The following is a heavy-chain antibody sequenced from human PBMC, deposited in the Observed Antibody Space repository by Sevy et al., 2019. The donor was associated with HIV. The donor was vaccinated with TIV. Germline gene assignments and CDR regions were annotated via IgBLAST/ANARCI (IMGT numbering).Heavy chain of an antibody. CDR2: ISSSSSTI. J-gene: IGHJ5*02. CDR3: ARDHDYYDSSGYYFNWFDP. CDR1: GFTFSSYS. V-gene: IGHV3-48*02. Sequence: GGSLRLSCAASGFTFSSYSMNWVRQAPGKGLEWVSYISSSSSTIYYADSVKGRFTISRDNAKNSLYLQMNSLRDEDTAVYYCARDHDYYDSSGYYFNWFDPWGQGTLVTVS. D-gene: IGHD3-22*01.